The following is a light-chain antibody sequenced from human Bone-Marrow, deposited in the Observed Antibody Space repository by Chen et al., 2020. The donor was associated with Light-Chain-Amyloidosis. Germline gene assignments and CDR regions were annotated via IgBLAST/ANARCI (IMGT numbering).Light chain of an antibody. V-gene: IGLV2-14*01. CDR3: SSYTITNTLV. CDR1: SSDVGGDNH. J-gene: IGLJ1*01. Sequence: QSALTQPASVSGSPGQSITISCTGTSSDVGGDNHVSWYQQHPDKAPKLMIYEVTTRPSWVPDRFSVSKSDNTASLTISGLQTEDEADYCCSSYTITNTLVFGSGTRVTVL. CDR2: EVT.